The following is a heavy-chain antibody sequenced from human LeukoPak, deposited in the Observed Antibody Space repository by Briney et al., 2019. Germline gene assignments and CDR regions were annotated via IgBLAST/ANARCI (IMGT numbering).Heavy chain of an antibody. J-gene: IGHJ4*02. CDR3: AKDPPTTGTTFDN. V-gene: IGHV3-23*01. D-gene: IGHD1-1*01. CDR1: GFTFSSYA. Sequence: PGGSLRLSCAASGFTFSSYAMSWVRQAPGKGLEWVSSIGGGGVDTYYADSVKGRFTISRGNSKNTLYLQVNSLRVEDTAVYYCAKDPPTTGTTFDNWGRGTLVTVSS. CDR2: IGGGGVDT.